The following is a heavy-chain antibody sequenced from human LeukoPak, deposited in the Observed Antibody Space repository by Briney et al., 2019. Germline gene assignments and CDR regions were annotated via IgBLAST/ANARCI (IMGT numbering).Heavy chain of an antibody. J-gene: IGHJ4*02. CDR1: GFSFSSYA. CDR2: ISGSGGNT. D-gene: IGHD3-22*01. CDR3: AKGRNYYGSSTYPHYFDY. Sequence: GGSLRLSCAVSGFSFSSYAMTWVRQVPGKGLEWVSDISGSGGNTYYADSVKGRFTISRDNSRNTLYLQMNSLRAEDTAVYHCAKGRNYYGSSTYPHYFDYWGQGTLVTVSS. V-gene: IGHV3-23*01.